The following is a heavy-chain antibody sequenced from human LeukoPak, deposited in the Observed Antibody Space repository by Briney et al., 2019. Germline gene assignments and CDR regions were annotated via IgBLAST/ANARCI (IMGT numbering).Heavy chain of an antibody. CDR1: GFTFSSYA. CDR3: AKDRYYYDSSGYYGY. V-gene: IGHV3-23*01. D-gene: IGHD3-22*01. J-gene: IGHJ4*02. Sequence: GGSLRLSCAASGFTFSSYAMGWVRQAPGKGLEWVSAISGSGGSTYYADSVKGRFTISRDNSKTTLYLQMNSLRAEDTAVYYCAKDRYYYDSSGYYGYWGQGTLVTVSS. CDR2: ISGSGGST.